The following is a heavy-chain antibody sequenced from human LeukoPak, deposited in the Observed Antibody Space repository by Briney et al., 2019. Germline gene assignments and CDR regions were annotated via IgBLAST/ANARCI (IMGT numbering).Heavy chain of an antibody. CDR3: ASGGDSTFGY. J-gene: IGHJ4*02. Sequence: PSETLSLTCAVYGGSFSGYYWSWIRQPPGKGLEWIGEINHSGSTNYNPSLKSRVTISVDTSKNQFSLKLSSVTAADTAVYYCASGGDSTFGYWGQGTLVAVSS. D-gene: IGHD2/OR15-2a*01. V-gene: IGHV4-34*01. CDR2: INHSGST. CDR1: GGSFSGYY.